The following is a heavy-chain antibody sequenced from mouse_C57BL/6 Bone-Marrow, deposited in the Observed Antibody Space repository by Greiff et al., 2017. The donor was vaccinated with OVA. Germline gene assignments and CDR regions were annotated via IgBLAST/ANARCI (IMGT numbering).Heavy chain of an antibody. J-gene: IGHJ4*01. D-gene: IGHD1-1*01. CDR3: TTSYYGSSPYYYAMDY. CDR2: IDPEDGDT. CDR1: GFNIKDYY. V-gene: IGHV14-1*01. Sequence: VQLQQSGAELVRPGASVKLSCTASGFNIKDYYMHWVKQRPEQGLEWIGRIDPEDGDTEYAPKFQGKATMTADTSSNTAYLQLSSLTSEDTAVYYCTTSYYGSSPYYYAMDYWGQGTSVTVSS.